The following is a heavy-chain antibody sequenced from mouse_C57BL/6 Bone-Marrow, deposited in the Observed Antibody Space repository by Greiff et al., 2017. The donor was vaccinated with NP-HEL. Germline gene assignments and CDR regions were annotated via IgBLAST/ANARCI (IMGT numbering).Heavy chain of an antibody. CDR1: GFTFSSYG. CDR2: ISSGGSYT. CDR3: ARPGSSYVWFAY. J-gene: IGHJ3*01. V-gene: IGHV5-6*01. D-gene: IGHD1-1*01. Sequence: EVQGVESGGDLVKPGGSLKLSCAASGFTFSSYGMSWVRQTPDKRLEWVATISSGGSYTYYPDSVKGRFTISRDNAKNTLYLQMSSLKSEDTAMYYCARPGSSYVWFAYWGQGTLVTVSA.